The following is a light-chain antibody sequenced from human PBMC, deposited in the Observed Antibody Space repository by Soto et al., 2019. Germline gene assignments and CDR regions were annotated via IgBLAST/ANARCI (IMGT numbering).Light chain of an antibody. CDR2: GAS. Sequence: EIVLTQSPGTLSLSPGERATLSCRGSQSVSSSYLAWYQQKPGQAPRLLIYGASSRATGIPDRFSGSGSGTDYPLTISRLEPEDFAVYYCQQYGTSFTFGPGTKVDIK. V-gene: IGKV3-20*01. CDR1: QSVSSSY. CDR3: QQYGTSFT. J-gene: IGKJ3*01.